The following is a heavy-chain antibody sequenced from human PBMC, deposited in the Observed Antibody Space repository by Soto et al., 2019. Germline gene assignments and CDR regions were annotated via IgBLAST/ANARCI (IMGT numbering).Heavy chain of an antibody. CDR3: ARAAGSYGSFDY. CDR1: GFTFSSYG. V-gene: IGHV3-33*01. CDR2: IWYDGSNR. J-gene: IGHJ4*02. D-gene: IGHD3-10*01. Sequence: ESGGGVAQSGRSLRLSCAASGFTFSSYGMHWVRQAPGKGLEWVAIIWYDGSNRYYAESVKGRLTISRDNSKNTLYLQMNSLRVEDTAMYYCARAAGSYGSFDYWGQGTLVTVSS.